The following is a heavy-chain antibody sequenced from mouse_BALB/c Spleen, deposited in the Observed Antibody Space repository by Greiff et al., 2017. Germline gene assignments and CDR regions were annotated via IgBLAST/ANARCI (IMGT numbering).Heavy chain of an antibody. CDR2: IWWNDDK. CDR1: GFSLSTSGMS. Sequence: QVTLKVCGPGILQPSQTLSLTCSFSGFSLSTSGMSVGWIRQPSGKGLEWLAHIWWNDDKYYNPALKSRLTISKDTSNNQVFLKIASVVTADTATYYCARSGYYAMDYWGQGTSVTVSS. J-gene: IGHJ4*01. CDR3: ARSGYYAMDY. V-gene: IGHV8-8*01.